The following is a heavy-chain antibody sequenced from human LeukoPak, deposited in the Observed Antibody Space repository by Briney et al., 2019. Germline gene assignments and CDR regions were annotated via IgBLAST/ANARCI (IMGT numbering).Heavy chain of an antibody. CDR3: VKDEWYGSSSYFDF. CDR1: GFSFSIYV. V-gene: IGHV3-23*01. J-gene: IGHJ4*02. CDR2: ISGGTSGT. D-gene: IGHD6-6*01. Sequence: PGGSLRLSCAASGFSFSIYVMSWVRQAPGKELEWVSTISGGTSGTHYADSVRGRFTISRDNSKNTLYLQLNSPRADDTAVYYCVKDEWYGSSSYFDFWGQGTLVTVSS.